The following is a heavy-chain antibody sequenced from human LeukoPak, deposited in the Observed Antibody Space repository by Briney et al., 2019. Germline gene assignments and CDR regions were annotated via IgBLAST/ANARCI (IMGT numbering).Heavy chain of an antibody. D-gene: IGHD2-15*01. CDR2: ISSSSSTI. J-gene: IGHJ4*02. CDR1: GFTFSSYS. Sequence: PGGSLRLSCAASGFTFSSYSMNWVRQAPGKGLEWVSYISSSSSTIYYADSVKGRFTISRDNAKNSLYLQMNSLRAEDTAVYYCARDPVYCSGGSCWNNALDYWGQGTLVTVSS. CDR3: ARDPVYCSGGSCWNNALDY. V-gene: IGHV3-48*01.